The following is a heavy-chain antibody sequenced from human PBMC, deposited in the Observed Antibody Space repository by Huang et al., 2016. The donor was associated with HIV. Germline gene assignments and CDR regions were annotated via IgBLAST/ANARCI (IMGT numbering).Heavy chain of an antibody. CDR2: SYYSGST. CDR1: GGSITSSSYY. Sequence: QLQLQGSGPGLVKPSETLSLTCTVSGGSITSSSYYWGWIRQPPGKGLGWVGSSYYSGSTAYTPSLKSRVTVSVDTAKNQFSLKLSSVTAADTAVYYCARHFSYYDSSGYTPWDAFDIWGQGTMVTVSS. CDR3: ARHFSYYDSSGYTPWDAFDI. D-gene: IGHD3-22*01. V-gene: IGHV4-39*01. J-gene: IGHJ3*02.